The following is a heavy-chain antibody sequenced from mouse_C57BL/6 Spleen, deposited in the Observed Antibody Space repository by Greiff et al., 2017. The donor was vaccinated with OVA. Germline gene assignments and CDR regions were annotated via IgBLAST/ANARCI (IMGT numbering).Heavy chain of an antibody. CDR3: ARMTTVVGAMDY. Sequence: VQLQQPGAELVKPGASVKMSCKASGYTFTSYWITWVKQRPGQGLEWIGDIYPGSGSTNYNEKFKSKATLTVDTSSSTAYMQLSSLTSEDSAVYYCARMTTVVGAMDYWGQGTSVTVSS. D-gene: IGHD1-1*01. V-gene: IGHV1-55*01. CDR1: GYTFTSYW. J-gene: IGHJ4*01. CDR2: IYPGSGST.